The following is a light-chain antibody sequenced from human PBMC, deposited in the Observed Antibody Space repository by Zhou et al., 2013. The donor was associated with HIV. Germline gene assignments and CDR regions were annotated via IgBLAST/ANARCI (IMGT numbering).Light chain of an antibody. CDR3: QQYNNWCT. CDR2: GVS. V-gene: IGKV3-15*01. J-gene: IGKJ5*01. Sequence: EIVMTQSPATLSVSPGERATLSCRASQSVSSNLAWYQQKPGQAPRLLIYGVSTRATAVPDRFSGSGSGTEFTLTISSLEPEDFAIYYCQQYNNWCTFGQGTRLDIK. CDR1: QSVSSN.